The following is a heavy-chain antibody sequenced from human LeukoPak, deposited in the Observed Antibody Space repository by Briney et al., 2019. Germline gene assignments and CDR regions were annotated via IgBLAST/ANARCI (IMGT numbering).Heavy chain of an antibody. D-gene: IGHD6-13*01. V-gene: IGHV4-59*01. CDR3: AMAYSSSWYYFDY. CDR2: VYYSGST. Sequence: SETLYLTCTVSGGSISPYYWSWIRQPPGKGLEWIGYVYYSGSTTYNPSLRSRVTISVDTSKNQFSLKLTSVTAADTAVYYCAMAYSSSWYYFDYWGQGTLVTVSS. J-gene: IGHJ4*02. CDR1: GGSISPYY.